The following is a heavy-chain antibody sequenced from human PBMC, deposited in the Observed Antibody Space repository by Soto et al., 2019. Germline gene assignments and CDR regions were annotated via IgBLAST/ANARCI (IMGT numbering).Heavy chain of an antibody. CDR1: GFPFSSYV. D-gene: IGHD2-2*01. V-gene: IGHV3-23*01. CDR3: AKDINKCSSSLRGRYFDY. CDR2: ISGGGSNT. J-gene: IGHJ4*02. Sequence: EVQLLESGGGLVQRGGSLRLSCAASGFPFSSYVMSWVRQAPGKGLEWVSGISGGGSNTFYADSVKGRFTISRDNSKNTLLVQMNSLGAEDTAVYYCAKDINKCSSSLRGRYFDYWGQGIGVTVSS.